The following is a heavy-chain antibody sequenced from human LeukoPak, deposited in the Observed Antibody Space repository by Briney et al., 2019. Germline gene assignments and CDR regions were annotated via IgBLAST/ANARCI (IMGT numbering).Heavy chain of an antibody. V-gene: IGHV1-2*02. CDR2: INPHTGGT. CDR3: ASLLGYCSGGSCYPESPFDY. D-gene: IGHD2-15*01. J-gene: IGHJ4*02. Sequence: ASVKVSCKASGYTFTGYYMHWVRQAPGQGLEWMGWINPHTGGTNYAQKFQGRVTMTRDTSISTAYMELSRLRSDDTAVYYCASLLGYCSGGSCYPESPFDYWGQGTLVTVSS. CDR1: GYTFTGYY.